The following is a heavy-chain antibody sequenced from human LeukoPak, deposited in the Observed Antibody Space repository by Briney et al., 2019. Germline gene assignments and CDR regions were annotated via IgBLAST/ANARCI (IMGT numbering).Heavy chain of an antibody. V-gene: IGHV1-2*02. CDR2: INPNSGGT. CDR3: AKPRSTVTYWYFDL. Sequence: GASVKVSCKASGYTFTGYYMHWVRQAPGQGLEWMGWINPNSGGTNYAQKFQGRVTMTRDTSISTAYMELSRLRSDDTAVYYCAKPRSTVTYWYFDLWGRGTLVTVSS. J-gene: IGHJ2*01. D-gene: IGHD4-17*01. CDR1: GYTFTGYY.